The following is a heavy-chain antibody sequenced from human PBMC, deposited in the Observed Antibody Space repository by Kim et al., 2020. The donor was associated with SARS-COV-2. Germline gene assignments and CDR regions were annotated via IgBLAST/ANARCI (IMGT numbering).Heavy chain of an antibody. CDR2: IYHSGST. D-gene: IGHD6-13*01. CDR1: GYSISSGYY. CDR3: ARNEQQLEGSWFDP. V-gene: IGHV4-38-2*02. Sequence: SETLSLTCTVSGYSISSGYYWGWIRQPPGKGLEWIGSIYHSGSTYYNPSLKSRVTISVDTSKNQFSLKLSSVTAADTAVYYCARNEQQLEGSWFDPWGKGTLVTVSS. J-gene: IGHJ5*02.